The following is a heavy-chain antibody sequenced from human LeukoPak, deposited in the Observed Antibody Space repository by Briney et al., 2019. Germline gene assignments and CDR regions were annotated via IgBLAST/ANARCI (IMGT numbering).Heavy chain of an antibody. CDR2: ISYDGSNK. CDR3: ARLAYYDFWSGSRGFDY. V-gene: IGHV3-30*03. J-gene: IGHJ4*02. D-gene: IGHD3-3*01. Sequence: GRSLRLSCAASGFTFSSYGMHWVRQAPGKGLEWVAAISYDGSNKYYADSVKGRFTISRDNSKNTLYLQMNSLRAEDTAVYYCARLAYYDFWSGSRGFDYWGQGTLVTVSS. CDR1: GFTFSSYG.